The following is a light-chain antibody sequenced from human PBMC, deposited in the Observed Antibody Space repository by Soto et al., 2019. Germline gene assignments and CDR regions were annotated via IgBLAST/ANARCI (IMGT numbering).Light chain of an antibody. J-gene: IGLJ2*01. CDR3: SSFAGNNNLV. Sequence: QSALTQPPSASGSPGQSVTISCTGTSSDVGGSNYVSWYQQHPGKAPRLMVSEVSKRPSGVPDRFSGSKSGNTASLTVSGLQAEDEAEYYCSSFAGNNNLVFGGGTKLTVL. V-gene: IGLV2-8*01. CDR1: SSDVGGSNY. CDR2: EVS.